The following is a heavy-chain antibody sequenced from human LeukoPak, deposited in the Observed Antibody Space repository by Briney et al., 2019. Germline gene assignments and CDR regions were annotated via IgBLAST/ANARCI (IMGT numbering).Heavy chain of an antibody. D-gene: IGHD4-23*01. CDR3: ASRAYGGNSPEYFQH. CDR1: RYTFTGYY. J-gene: IGHJ1*01. CDR2: INPNSGGT. V-gene: IGHV1-2*02. Sequence: ASVKVSCKASRYTFTGYYMHWVRQAAGQGLEWMGWINPNSGGTNYAQKFQGRVTMTRDTSISTAYMELSRLRFDDTAVYYCASRAYGGNSPEYFQHWGQGTLVTLSS.